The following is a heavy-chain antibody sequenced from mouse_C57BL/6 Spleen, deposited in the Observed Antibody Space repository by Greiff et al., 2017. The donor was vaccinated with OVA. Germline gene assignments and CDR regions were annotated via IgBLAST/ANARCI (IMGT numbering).Heavy chain of an antibody. CDR2: ISDGGSYT. D-gene: IGHD1-1*01. CDR3: ARDRDYCGSSYGHFDV. V-gene: IGHV5-4*01. CDR1: GFTFSSYA. J-gene: IGHJ1*03. Sequence: DVQLVESGGGLVKPGGSLKLSCAASGFTFSSYAMSWVRQTPEKRLEWVATISDGGSYTYYPDNVKGRFTISRDNAKNNLYLQMSHLKSEDTAMYYCARDRDYCGSSYGHFDVWGTGTTVTVSS.